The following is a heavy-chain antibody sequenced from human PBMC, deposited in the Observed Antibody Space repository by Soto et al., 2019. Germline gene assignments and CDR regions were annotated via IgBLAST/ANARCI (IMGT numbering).Heavy chain of an antibody. CDR3: AKDWEDNWNDEDYYGMDV. CDR1: GFTFSSYG. Sequence: QVQLVESGGGVVQPGRSLRLSCAASGFTFSSYGMHWVRQAPGKGLEWVAVISYDGSNKYYADSVKGRFTISRDNSKNTLYLQMNSLRDEDTAVYYCAKDWEDNWNDEDYYGMDVWGQGTTVTVSS. J-gene: IGHJ6*02. D-gene: IGHD1-20*01. V-gene: IGHV3-30*18. CDR2: ISYDGSNK.